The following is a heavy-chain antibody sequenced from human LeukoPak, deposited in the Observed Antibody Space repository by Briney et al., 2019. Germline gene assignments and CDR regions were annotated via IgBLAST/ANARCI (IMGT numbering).Heavy chain of an antibody. D-gene: IGHD4-23*01. CDR2: VYDIGST. CDR1: GGSIGSHY. CDR3: AREKNGNEPFDY. Sequence: SETLSLTCTVSGGSIGSHYWTWIRQTPGKGLEWIGYVYDIGSTKYNPSLKSRVTISVDTSKNQFSLKVSSVTAADTAVYYCAREKNGNEPFDYWGQGTLVTVSS. V-gene: IGHV4-59*11. J-gene: IGHJ4*02.